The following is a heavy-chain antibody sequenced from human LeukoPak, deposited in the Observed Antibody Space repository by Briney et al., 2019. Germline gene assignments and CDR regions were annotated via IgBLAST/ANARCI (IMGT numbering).Heavy chain of an antibody. Sequence: SETLSLTCTVSGGSISSSSYYWGWIRQPPGTGLEWIGSIYYSGSTYYNPSLKSRVTISVDTSKDQFSLKLSSVTAADTAVYYCARRGYYDSSGYYGYWGQGTLVTVSS. J-gene: IGHJ4*02. CDR3: ARRGYYDSSGYYGY. CDR1: GGSISSSSYY. D-gene: IGHD3-22*01. V-gene: IGHV4-39*01. CDR2: IYYSGST.